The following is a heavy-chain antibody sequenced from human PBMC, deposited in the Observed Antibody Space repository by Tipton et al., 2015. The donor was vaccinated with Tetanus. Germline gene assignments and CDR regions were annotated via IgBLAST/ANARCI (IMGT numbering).Heavy chain of an antibody. J-gene: IGHJ4*02. CDR1: GGSISSSNW. CDR2: IPHSGST. CDR3: ATKVLAATGTKADY. D-gene: IGHD1/OR15-1a*01. V-gene: IGHV4-4*02. Sequence: TLSLTCAVSGGSISSSNWWMWVRQPPGKGLEWIGEIPHSGSTNYNPSLKSRVLITEDRSKKQFSLKLNSVTAADTAVYYCATKVLAATGTKADYWGQGTLATVSS.